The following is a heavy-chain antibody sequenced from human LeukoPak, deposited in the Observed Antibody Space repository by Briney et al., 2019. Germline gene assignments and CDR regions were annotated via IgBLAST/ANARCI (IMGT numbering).Heavy chain of an antibody. CDR2: IYHSGST. Sequence: SQTLSLTRTVSGGSISSGGYYWSWIRQPPGKGLEWIGYIYHSGSTYYNPSLKSRVTISVDRSKNQFSLKLSSVTAADTAVYYCARDYYGSGSGPTKGWFDPWGQGTLVTVSS. CDR3: ARDYYGSGSGPTKGWFDP. J-gene: IGHJ5*02. CDR1: GGSISSGGYY. D-gene: IGHD3-10*01. V-gene: IGHV4-30-2*01.